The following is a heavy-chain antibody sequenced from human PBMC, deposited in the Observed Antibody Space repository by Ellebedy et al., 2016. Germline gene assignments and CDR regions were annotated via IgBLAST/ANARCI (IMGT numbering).Heavy chain of an antibody. CDR3: VKGGWGSYFDS. CDR2: IGKGGDT. CDR1: GFTFSSTA. D-gene: IGHD7-27*01. V-gene: IGHV3-23*01. Sequence: GESLKISXAASGFTFSSTAMSWVRQAPGKGLDWVSGIGKGGDTYYADSVRGRFTISRDNSKNTLYMQMNSLRAEDTAVYYCVKGGWGSYFDSWGQGTLVTVSS. J-gene: IGHJ4*02.